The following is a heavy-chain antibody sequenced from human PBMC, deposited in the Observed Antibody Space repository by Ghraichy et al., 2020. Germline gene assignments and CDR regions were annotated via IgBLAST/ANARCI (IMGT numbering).Heavy chain of an antibody. J-gene: IGHJ4*02. Sequence: ASVKVSCKASGYTFTSYGISWVRQAPGQGLEWMGWISAYNGNTNYAQKLQGRVTMTTDTSTSTAYMELRSLRSDDTAVYYCARDQEYDGSGSYPDYRGQGTLVTVSS. CDR1: GYTFTSYG. D-gene: IGHD3-10*01. CDR2: ISAYNGNT. V-gene: IGHV1-18*01. CDR3: ARDQEYDGSGSYPDY.